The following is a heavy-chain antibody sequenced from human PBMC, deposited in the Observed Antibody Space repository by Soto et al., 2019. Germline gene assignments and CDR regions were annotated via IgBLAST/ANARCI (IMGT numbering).Heavy chain of an antibody. Sequence: ASVKVSCKASGYTFTSYGITWVRQAPGQGLEWMGWISAYNGNTNYAQKLQGRVTMTTDTSTSTAYMELRSLRSDDTAVYYCARDKGELERVLANDYWGQGTLVTAPQ. CDR1: GYTFTSYG. V-gene: IGHV1-18*01. J-gene: IGHJ4*02. D-gene: IGHD1-1*01. CDR3: ARDKGELERVLANDY. CDR2: ISAYNGNT.